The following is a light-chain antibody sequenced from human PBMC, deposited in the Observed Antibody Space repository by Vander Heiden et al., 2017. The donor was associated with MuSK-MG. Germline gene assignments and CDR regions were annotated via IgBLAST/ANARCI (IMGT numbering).Light chain of an antibody. CDR1: SSDVGSYNL. J-gene: IGLJ1*01. CDR3: CSYAGSTTHYV. V-gene: IGLV2-23*02. CDR2: DVT. Sequence: QSALTQPASVSGSPGQSITISCTGTSSDVGSYNLVSWYQQHPGKAPKLMIYDVTKRPSGVSSRFSGSKSGNTASLTISGLQAEDEADYYCCSYAGSTTHYVFGTETKVTVL.